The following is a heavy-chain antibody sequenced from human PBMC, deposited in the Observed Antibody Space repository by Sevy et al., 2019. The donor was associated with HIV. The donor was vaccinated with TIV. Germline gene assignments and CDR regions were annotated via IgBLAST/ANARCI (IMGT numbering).Heavy chain of an antibody. CDR2: IYFTGNT. V-gene: IGHV4-59*01. D-gene: IGHD1-1*01. Sequence: SETLSLTCSVSGGSISSYFWTWVRQSPGKGLEWIGNIYFTGNTDYSPSIKSRVTLSLDTSQSQFSLTLKSVTAADTAIYFCARDSTTRPRVLDYWGQGTLVTVSS. J-gene: IGHJ4*02. CDR3: ARDSTTRPRVLDY. CDR1: GGSISSYF.